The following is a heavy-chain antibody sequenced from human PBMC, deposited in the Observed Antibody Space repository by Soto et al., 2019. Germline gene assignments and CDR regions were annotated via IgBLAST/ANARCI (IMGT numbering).Heavy chain of an antibody. CDR3: ASHPRDSSGYWYYFDY. Sequence: AGSLRLSCAASGFTFSSYSMNWVRQAPGKGLEWVSSISSSSSYIYYADSVKGRFTISRDNAKNSLYLQMNSLRAEDTAVYYCASHPRDSSGYWYYFDYWGQGTLVTVSS. V-gene: IGHV3-21*01. CDR1: GFTFSSYS. J-gene: IGHJ4*02. D-gene: IGHD3-22*01. CDR2: ISSSSSYI.